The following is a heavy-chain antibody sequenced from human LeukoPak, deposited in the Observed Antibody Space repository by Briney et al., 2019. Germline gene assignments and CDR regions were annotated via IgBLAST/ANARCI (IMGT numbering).Heavy chain of an antibody. CDR2: IIPIFGTA. J-gene: IGHJ4*02. Sequence: SVKVSCKAFGGTFSSYAISWVRQAPGQGLEWMGGIIPIFGTANYAQKFQGRVTITADESTSTAYMELSSLRSEDTAVYYCARSDGDYVGYFDYWGQGTLVTVSS. V-gene: IGHV1-69*13. CDR1: GGTFSSYA. CDR3: ARSDGDYVGYFDY. D-gene: IGHD4-17*01.